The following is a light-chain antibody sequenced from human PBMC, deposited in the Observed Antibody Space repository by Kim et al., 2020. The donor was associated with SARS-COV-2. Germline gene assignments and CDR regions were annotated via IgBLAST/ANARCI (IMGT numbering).Light chain of an antibody. CDR2: DTT. Sequence: QSVLTQPPSVSGAPGQRVTISCTGSSSNIGAGYDVHWYQQLPGTAPKLLIYDTTNRPSGAPDRFSGSRSGSSASLAITGLRAEDEGDYYCQSYDSSLSEVFGGGTQLTVL. J-gene: IGLJ2*01. CDR1: SSNIGAGYD. CDR3: QSYDSSLSEV. V-gene: IGLV1-40*01.